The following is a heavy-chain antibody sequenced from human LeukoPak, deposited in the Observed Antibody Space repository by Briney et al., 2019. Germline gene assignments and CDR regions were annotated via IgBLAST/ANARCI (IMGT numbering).Heavy chain of an antibody. CDR2: ISWNSGSI. J-gene: IGHJ4*02. V-gene: IGHV3-9*01. D-gene: IGHD2-2*02. CDR3: AKPPGYCSSTSCYTFDY. CDR1: GFTFDDYA. Sequence: PGGSLRLSCAASGFTFDDYAMHWVRQAPGKGLEWVSGISWNSGSIGYADSVKGRFTISRDNSKNTLYLQMNSLRAEDTAVYYCAKPPGYCSSTSCYTFDYWGQGTLVTVSS.